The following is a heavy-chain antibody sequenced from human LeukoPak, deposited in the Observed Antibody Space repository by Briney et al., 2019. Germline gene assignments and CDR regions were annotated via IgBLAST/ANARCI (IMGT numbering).Heavy chain of an antibody. D-gene: IGHD4-23*01. CDR2: IIGGGTSK. CDR1: GITFGNFA. V-gene: IGHV3-23*01. CDR3: AAHPGPYGANHFTS. J-gene: IGHJ4*02. Sequence: GGSLRLSCEASGITFGNFALSWVRQAPGQGLEWVSAIIGGGTSKFYADSVKGRFTISRDNSKSTLYLHMTNLRAEDTAVYYCAAHPGPYGANHFTSWGQGALVTVAS.